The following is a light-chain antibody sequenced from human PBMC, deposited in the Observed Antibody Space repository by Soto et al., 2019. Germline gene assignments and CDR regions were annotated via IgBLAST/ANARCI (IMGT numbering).Light chain of an antibody. CDR3: QQYNNWPE. Sequence: IVMTQSPATLSVSPGERATLSCRASQSVSSNLAWYQQKPGQAPRLLIYGASTRATGIPARFSGSGSGTEXTXXXISXXXXXXXXXYCQQYNNWPEFGQGXKVDIK. CDR2: GAS. V-gene: IGKV3-15*01. J-gene: IGKJ1*01. CDR1: QSVSSN.